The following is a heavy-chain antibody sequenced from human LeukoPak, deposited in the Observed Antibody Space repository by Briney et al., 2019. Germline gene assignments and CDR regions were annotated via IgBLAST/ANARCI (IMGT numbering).Heavy chain of an antibody. CDR2: IYYSGST. CDR3: ARLFPRGSSREYFQH. D-gene: IGHD6-13*01. J-gene: IGHJ1*01. Sequence: SETLSLTCTVSGGSISSSSYYWGWIRQPPGTGLEWIGGIYYSGSTYYNPSLKSRVTISVDTSKNQFSLKLSSVTAADTAVYYCARLFPRGSSREYFQHWGQGTLVTVSS. CDR1: GGSISSSSYY. V-gene: IGHV4-39*01.